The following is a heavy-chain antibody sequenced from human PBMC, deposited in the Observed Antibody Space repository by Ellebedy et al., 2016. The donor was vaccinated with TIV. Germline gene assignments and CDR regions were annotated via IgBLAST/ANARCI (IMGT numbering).Heavy chain of an antibody. CDR1: GGSIRTSIYY. D-gene: IGHD6-13*01. CDR2: MSYSGST. J-gene: IGHJ4*02. V-gene: IGHV4-39*07. Sequence: MPSETLSLTCTVSGGSIRTSIYYWGWIRQPRGKGLEWIGTMSYSGSTYYNPSLKSRVTISVDTSKNQFSLKLSSVTAADAAVYYCARDEYNISWFKYWGQGTLVTVSS. CDR3: ARDEYNISWFKY.